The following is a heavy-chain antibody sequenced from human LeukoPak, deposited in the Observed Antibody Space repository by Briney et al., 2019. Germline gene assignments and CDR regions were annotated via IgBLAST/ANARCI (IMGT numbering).Heavy chain of an antibody. Sequence: ASVKVSCKASGYPFTSYYINWVRQAPGQGLEWMGWISAYNGDTNYAQNLQGRVTMTTDTSTDTAYMELRGLRSDDTAVYYCARDGLFYTNPNNWFDPWGQGTLVTVSS. CDR2: ISAYNGDT. CDR3: ARDGLFYTNPNNWFDP. V-gene: IGHV1-18*01. D-gene: IGHD2-2*02. CDR1: GYPFTSYY. J-gene: IGHJ5*02.